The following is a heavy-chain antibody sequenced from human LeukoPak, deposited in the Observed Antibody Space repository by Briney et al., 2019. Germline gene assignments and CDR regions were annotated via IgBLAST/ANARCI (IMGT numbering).Heavy chain of an antibody. V-gene: IGHV3-9*01. D-gene: IGHD4-23*01. J-gene: IGHJ4*02. CDR1: GFTFGSYS. Sequence: PGGSLRLSCAASGFTFGSYSMNWVRQAPGKGLEWVSGISWNSGSIGYADSVKGRFTISRDNAKNSLYLQMNSLRAEDTALYYCAKDKSGGNSGPFDYWGQGTLVTVSS. CDR3: AKDKSGGNSGPFDY. CDR2: ISWNSGSI.